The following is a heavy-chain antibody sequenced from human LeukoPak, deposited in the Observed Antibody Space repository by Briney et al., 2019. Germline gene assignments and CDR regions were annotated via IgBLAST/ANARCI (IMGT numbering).Heavy chain of an antibody. D-gene: IGHD3-10*01. Sequence: ASVKVSCKASGYTFTSYYMHWVRQAPGQGLEWMGIINHSGGSTSYAQKFQGRVTMTRDTSTNTVYMELSSLRSEDTAVYYCARSGGSGSYYILFDYWGQGTLVTVSS. CDR1: GYTFTSYY. CDR3: ARSGGSGSYYILFDY. CDR2: INHSGGST. V-gene: IGHV1-46*01. J-gene: IGHJ4*02.